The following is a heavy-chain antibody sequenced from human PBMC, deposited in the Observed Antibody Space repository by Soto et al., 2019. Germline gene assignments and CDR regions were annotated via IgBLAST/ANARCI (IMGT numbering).Heavy chain of an antibody. CDR2: IIPIFGTA. CDR3: AREGYCSGGSCYSDY. CDR1: GGTFSSYA. D-gene: IGHD2-15*01. V-gene: IGHV1-69*13. J-gene: IGHJ4*02. Sequence: SVKVSCKASGGTFSSYAISWVRQAPGQGLEWMGGIIPIFGTANYAQKFQGRVTITADESTSTAYMELSSLRSEDTAVYYCAREGYCSGGSCYSDYWGQGTLVTVSS.